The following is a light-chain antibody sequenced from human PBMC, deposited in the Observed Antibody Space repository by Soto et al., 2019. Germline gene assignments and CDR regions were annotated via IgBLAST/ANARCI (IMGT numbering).Light chain of an antibody. CDR3: SSYTSTNFVI. V-gene: IGLV2-14*01. CDR2: DVS. Sequence: QSALTQPASVSGSTGRSITISCTGASGDIGDYKYVSWYKQHPGKAPKLMIYDVSNRPSGVSNRFSASKSGNTASLTISGLQAEDEADYYCSSYTSTNFVIFGGGTKLTV. J-gene: IGLJ2*01. CDR1: SGDIGDYKY.